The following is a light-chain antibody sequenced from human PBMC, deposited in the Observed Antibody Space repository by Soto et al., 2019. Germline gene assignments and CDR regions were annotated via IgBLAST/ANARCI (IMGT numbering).Light chain of an antibody. CDR3: CSYAGSSTLV. V-gene: IGLV2-23*02. CDR2: DVS. J-gene: IGLJ1*01. CDR1: SSDVGSYNL. Sequence: QSALTQPASVSGSPGQSITISCTGTSSDVGSYNLVSWYQQHPGKAPKLMIYDVSKRPSGVSNRFSGSKSGNTASLTISGLQAEDKADYYCCSYAGSSTLVFGAGTKVTVL.